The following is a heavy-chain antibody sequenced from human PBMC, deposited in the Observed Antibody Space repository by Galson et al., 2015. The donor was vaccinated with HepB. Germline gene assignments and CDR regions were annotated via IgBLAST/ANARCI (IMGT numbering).Heavy chain of an antibody. CDR3: ATAAPRGPVGALVPHAFDI. D-gene: IGHD1-26*01. CDR1: GHTLSELS. V-gene: IGHV1-24*01. J-gene: IGHJ3*02. CDR2: FDPEDAET. Sequence: SVKVSCKVSGHTLSELSMHWVRQAPGKGLEWMGGFDPEDAETICTQKFQGRVIMTEDTSKDTAYMQLSSLRSDDTAVYYCATAAPRGPVGALVPHAFDIWGQGTLVTVSS.